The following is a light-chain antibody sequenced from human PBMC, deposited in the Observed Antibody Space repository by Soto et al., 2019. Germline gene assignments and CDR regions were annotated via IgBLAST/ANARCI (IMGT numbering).Light chain of an antibody. V-gene: IGKV1-12*01. CDR1: QAISSW. CDR3: QQAVGFPWT. Sequence: DIPMTQSPSFVSASEGDRVTITCRASQAISSWVAWYQQKPGKAPKLLIYAVSSLQGGVPSRFSGSGSGTDFTLTISSLQPEDFATYYCQQAVGFPWTFGQGTKVEIK. J-gene: IGKJ1*01. CDR2: AVS.